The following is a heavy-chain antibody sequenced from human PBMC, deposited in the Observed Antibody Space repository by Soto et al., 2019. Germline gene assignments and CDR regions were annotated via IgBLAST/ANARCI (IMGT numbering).Heavy chain of an antibody. CDR3: VKDRFGGYYYGMDV. V-gene: IGHV3-48*03. CDR1: RFTFSTYE. CDR2: ISSSGYTV. J-gene: IGHJ6*02. Sequence: GGSLRLSCAASRFTFSTYEMNWVRQAPGKGLEWVSYISSSGYTVYYADSVKGRFTISRDNTRNSLYLQMNSLRDEDTALYYCVKDRFGGYYYGMDVWGQGTTVTVSS. D-gene: IGHD3-10*01.